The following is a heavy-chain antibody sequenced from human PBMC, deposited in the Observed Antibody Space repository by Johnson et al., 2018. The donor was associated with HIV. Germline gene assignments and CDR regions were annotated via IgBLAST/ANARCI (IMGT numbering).Heavy chain of an antibody. D-gene: IGHD5-18*01. V-gene: IGHV3-30*03. Sequence: QVQLVESGGGLVKPGGSLRLSCAASGFTFSSYGMHWVRQAPGKGLEWVAVISYDGGNKYYADSVKGRFTISRDNSKNTLYLQMNSLRAEDTAVYYCARDQRGGYSYGDAFDFWGQGTVVSVST. CDR2: ISYDGGNK. J-gene: IGHJ3*01. CDR3: ARDQRGGYSYGDAFDF. CDR1: GFTFSSYG.